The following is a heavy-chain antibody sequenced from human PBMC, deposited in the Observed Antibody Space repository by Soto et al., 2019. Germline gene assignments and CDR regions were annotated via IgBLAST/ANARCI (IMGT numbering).Heavy chain of an antibody. CDR3: AKENDYSIIESNWFDA. J-gene: IGHJ5*02. Sequence: EVILLESGGHLVAPGESLRLSCVASGFSFSSSALTWVRQAPGKGLERVADISGQGGTTYYADSVKGRFIISRDNSKNTLSLQMTSLRVEDTAVYYCAKENDYSIIESNWFDAWGPGTLVTVSS. V-gene: IGHV3-23*01. CDR1: GFSFSSSA. CDR2: ISGQGGTT. D-gene: IGHD4-4*01.